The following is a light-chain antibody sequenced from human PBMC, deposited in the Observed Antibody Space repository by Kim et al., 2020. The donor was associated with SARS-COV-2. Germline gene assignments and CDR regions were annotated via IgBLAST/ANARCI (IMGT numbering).Light chain of an antibody. V-gene: IGLV10-54*04. CDR2: RNN. Sequence: RQTATLSCTGNSNNVGLQGKSWLKQHQGHPPKLLSYRNNNRPSGISERFSASRSGDTASLTITGLQPEDEADYYCSAWDRSLNAVVFGGGTQLTVL. J-gene: IGLJ2*01. CDR3: SAWDRSLNAVV. CDR1: SNNVGLQG.